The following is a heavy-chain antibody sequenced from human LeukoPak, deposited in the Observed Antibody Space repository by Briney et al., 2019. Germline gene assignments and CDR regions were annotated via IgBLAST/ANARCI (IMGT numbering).Heavy chain of an antibody. CDR2: MSSSSSTI. V-gene: IGHV3-48*04. CDR3: ARDRAMVRGVISPLFDY. D-gene: IGHD3-10*01. J-gene: IGHJ4*02. Sequence: GGSLRLSCAASGFTFSSYSMNWLRRAPGKGLEWVSYMSSSSSTIYYADSVKGRFTISRDNAKNSLYLQMNSLRAEDTAVYYCARDRAMVRGVISPLFDYWGQGTLVTVSS. CDR1: GFTFSSYS.